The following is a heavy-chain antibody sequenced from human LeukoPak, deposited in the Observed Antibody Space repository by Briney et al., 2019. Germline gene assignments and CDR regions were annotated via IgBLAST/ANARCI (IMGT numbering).Heavy chain of an antibody. CDR3: ARNRATNDY. D-gene: IGHD1-26*01. CDR2: MKDDGNEI. J-gene: IGHJ4*02. V-gene: IGHV3-7*01. CDR1: GFTFKNYR. Sequence: PGGSLRLSCTASGFTFKNYRMTWVRQAPGKGLEWVASMKDDGNEIQYVGSVKGRFTISRDNAKNSLYLQMNNLRAEDTAVYYCARNRATNDYWGQGTLVTVSS.